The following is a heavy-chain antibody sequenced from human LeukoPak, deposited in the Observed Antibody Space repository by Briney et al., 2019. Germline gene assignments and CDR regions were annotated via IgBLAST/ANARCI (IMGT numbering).Heavy chain of an antibody. CDR3: ARIYSGYDDPFDY. Sequence: ASVKVSCKASGYTFTGYYMHWVRQAPGQGLEWMGWINPNSGGTNYAQKFQGRVTMTRDTSISTAYMELSRLRSYDTAVYYCARIYSGYDDPFDYWGQGTLVTVSS. CDR1: GYTFTGYY. V-gene: IGHV1-2*02. CDR2: INPNSGGT. J-gene: IGHJ4*02. D-gene: IGHD5-12*01.